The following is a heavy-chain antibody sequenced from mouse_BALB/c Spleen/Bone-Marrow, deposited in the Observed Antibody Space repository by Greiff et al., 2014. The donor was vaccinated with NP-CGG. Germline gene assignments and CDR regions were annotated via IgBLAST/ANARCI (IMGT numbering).Heavy chain of an antibody. CDR3: ARPRLRGYSFDN. Sequence: EVKLVESGGGLVQPGGSRKLSCAASGFTFSSFGMHWVRQAPEKGLEWVAYISSGSSTIYYADTLKGRFTISRDNPKNTLFLQMTSLRSEDAAMYYCARPRLRGYSFDNWGKGTPLTFSS. J-gene: IGHJ2*01. V-gene: IGHV5-17*02. CDR1: GFTFSSFG. D-gene: IGHD3-2*02. CDR2: ISSGSSTI.